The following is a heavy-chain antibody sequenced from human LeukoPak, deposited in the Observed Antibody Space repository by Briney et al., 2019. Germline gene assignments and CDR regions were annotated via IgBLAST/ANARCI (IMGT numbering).Heavy chain of an antibody. J-gene: IGHJ6*03. CDR3: ARQIAAAGTLGFYYYYYYIDV. CDR2: IYYSGST. V-gene: IGHV4-4*07. Sequence: SETLSLTCTVSGGSISSYYWSWIRQPAGKGLEWIGSIYYSGSTYYNPSLKSRVTISVDTSKNQFSLKLSSVTAADTAVYYCARQIAAAGTLGFYYYYYYIDVWGKGTTVTVSS. CDR1: GGSISSYY. D-gene: IGHD6-13*01.